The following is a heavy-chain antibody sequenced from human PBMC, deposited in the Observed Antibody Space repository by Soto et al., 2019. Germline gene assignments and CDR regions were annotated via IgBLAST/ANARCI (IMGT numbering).Heavy chain of an antibody. J-gene: IGHJ6*02. CDR1: GFTFSSYS. CDR2: ISSSGSTI. D-gene: IGHD3-3*01. CDR3: ARDRTVLRFLEWPRGPYYYYYGMDV. V-gene: IGHV3-48*04. Sequence: EVQLVESGGGLVQPGGSLRLSCAASGFTFSSYSMNWVRQAPGKGLEWVSYISSSGSTIYYADSVKGRFTISRDNAKNSLYLQMNSLRAEDTAVYYCARDRTVLRFLEWPRGPYYYYYGMDVWGQGTTVTVSS.